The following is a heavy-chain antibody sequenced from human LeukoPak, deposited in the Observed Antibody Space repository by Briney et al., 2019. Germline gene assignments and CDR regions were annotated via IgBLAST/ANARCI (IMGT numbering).Heavy chain of an antibody. D-gene: IGHD3-22*01. CDR2: IYYSGST. J-gene: IGHJ6*03. V-gene: IGHV4-39*01. CDR1: GGSISSSSYY. CDR3: EATYYYDSSGYYYRPYYYYYMDV. Sequence: PSETLSLTCTVSGGSISSSSYYWGWIRQPPGKGLEWIGSIYYSGSTYYNPSLKSRVTISVDTSKNQFSLKLSSVTAADTAAYYCEATYYYDSSGYYYRPYYYYYMDVWGKGTTVTVSS.